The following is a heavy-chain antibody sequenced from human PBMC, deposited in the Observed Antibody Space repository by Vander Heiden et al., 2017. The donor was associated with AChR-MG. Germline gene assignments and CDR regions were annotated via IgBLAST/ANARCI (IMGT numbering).Heavy chain of an antibody. Sequence: QVQLVESGGGVVPPGRSLRLSCAASGFSVSKYVRHWVRQAAGKGPEWGAGISEDGNNKDYADSVKGRGTISRDNDKNTLYLQMNSLRGEDTAVYDCARDGSTNRGYYYYTDGWGKGTKGTVSS. V-gene: IGHV3-30-3*01. CDR2: ISEDGNNK. CDR1: GFSVSKYV. J-gene: IGHJ6*03. CDR3: ARDGSTNRGYYYYTDG. D-gene: IGHD5-12*01.